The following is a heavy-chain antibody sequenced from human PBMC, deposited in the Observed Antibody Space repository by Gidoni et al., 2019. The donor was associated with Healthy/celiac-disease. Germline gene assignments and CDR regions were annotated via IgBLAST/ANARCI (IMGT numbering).Heavy chain of an antibody. Sequence: QVQLQESGPGLVKPSETLSLTCTVSGGSISSYYWSWIRQPPGKGLEWIGYIYYSGSTNYNPSLKSRVTISVDTSKNQFSLKLSSVTAADTAVYYCARDLGNYYDSSGYYYYYGMDVWGQGTTVTVSS. CDR3: ARDLGNYYDSSGYYYYYGMDV. J-gene: IGHJ6*02. CDR1: GGSISSYY. CDR2: IYYSGST. V-gene: IGHV4-59*01. D-gene: IGHD3-22*01.